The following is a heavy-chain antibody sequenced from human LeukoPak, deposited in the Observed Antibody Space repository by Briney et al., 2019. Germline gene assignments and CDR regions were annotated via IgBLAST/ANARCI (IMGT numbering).Heavy chain of an antibody. D-gene: IGHD2-15*01. CDR3: AKYRSGIDD. V-gene: IGHV3-23*01. J-gene: IGHJ4*02. CDR2: IVGTGDNT. Sequence: PGGSLRLSCAASGFTFSSYAMRWIRQAPGKGLEWVSAIVGTGDNTYYADSVKGRFTISRDNYKNTLYLEMNSLRAEDTAVYYCAKYRSGIDDWGQGTQVTVSS. CDR1: GFTFSSYA.